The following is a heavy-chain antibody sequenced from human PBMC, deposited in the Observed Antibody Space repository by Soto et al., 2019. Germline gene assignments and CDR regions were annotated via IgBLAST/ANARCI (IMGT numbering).Heavy chain of an antibody. CDR2: IYHSGST. CDR1: GGYIGCRVHS. D-gene: IGHD3-3*02. Sequence: PSAMISFSRAAAGGYIGCRVHSLRRTRQQPGKGLGWIGSIYHSGSTYYNPSLKSRVTISVDRSKTQFALKLRCVTAADAAVCYCTRANSIVPQRYCFDPWGQGTPVTVS. J-gene: IGHJ5*02. CDR3: TRANSIVPQRYCFDP. V-gene: IGHV4-30-2*01.